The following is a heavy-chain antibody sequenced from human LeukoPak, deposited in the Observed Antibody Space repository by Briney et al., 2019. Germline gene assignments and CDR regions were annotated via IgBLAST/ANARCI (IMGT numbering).Heavy chain of an antibody. Sequence: PSETLSLTCSVSGDSISNYYWSWIRQPPGKGLEWIGYIYYSGSTNYNPSLKSRVTISLDASKKQFSLNLRSVTAADTAVYYCAREFAEGVSNRFDPWGQGTLVTVSS. V-gene: IGHV4-59*01. CDR1: GDSISNYY. CDR2: IYYSGST. CDR3: AREFAEGVSNRFDP. J-gene: IGHJ5*02. D-gene: IGHD3-10*01.